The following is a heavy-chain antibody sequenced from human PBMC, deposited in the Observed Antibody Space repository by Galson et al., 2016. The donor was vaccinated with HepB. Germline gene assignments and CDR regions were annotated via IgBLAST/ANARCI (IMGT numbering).Heavy chain of an antibody. D-gene: IGHD3-10*01. CDR2: ISSASSIK. CDR3: ARDYVPGA. J-gene: IGHJ5*02. Sequence: SLRLSCAASGFSFGSYAMHWVRQTPAKGLEWVSYISSASSIKYYADSVKGRFTISRDNARHSLYLEMNSLRGEDTAMYYCARDYVPGAWGQGVLVTVSS. CDR1: GFSFGSYA. V-gene: IGHV3-48*04.